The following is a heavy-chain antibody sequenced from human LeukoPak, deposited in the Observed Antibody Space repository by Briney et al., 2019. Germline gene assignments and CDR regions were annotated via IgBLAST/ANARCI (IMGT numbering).Heavy chain of an antibody. Sequence: SETLSLTCTVSGGSISSHYWSWIRQPPRKGLEWIGYIYYSGSTNYNPSLKSRVTISVDTSKNQFSLKLSSVTAADTAVYYCARAARAVAARENRFDPWGQGTLVTVSS. CDR3: ARAARAVAARENRFDP. CDR1: GGSISSHY. J-gene: IGHJ5*02. D-gene: IGHD6-19*01. CDR2: IYYSGST. V-gene: IGHV4-59*11.